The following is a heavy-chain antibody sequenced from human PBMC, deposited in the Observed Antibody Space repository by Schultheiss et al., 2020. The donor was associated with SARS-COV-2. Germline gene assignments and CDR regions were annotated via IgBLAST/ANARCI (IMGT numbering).Heavy chain of an antibody. CDR3: ARDFVVVVAARSGYYYGMDV. Sequence: GGSLRLSCAASGFTFSSYDMHWVRQAPGKGLVWVSRINSDGSSTSYADSVKGRFTISRDNAKNTLYLQMNSLRAEDTAVYYCARDFVVVVAARSGYYYGMDVWGQGTTVTVSS. J-gene: IGHJ6*02. CDR2: INSDGSST. V-gene: IGHV3-74*01. CDR1: GFTFSSYD. D-gene: IGHD2-15*01.